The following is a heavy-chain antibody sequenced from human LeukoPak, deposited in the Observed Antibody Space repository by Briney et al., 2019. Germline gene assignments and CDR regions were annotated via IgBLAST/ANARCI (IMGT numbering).Heavy chain of an antibody. V-gene: IGHV4-59*01. CDR1: GFSITNYY. CDR2: IYYSGSN. CDR3: ARGFDSKSTYFDY. J-gene: IGHJ4*02. D-gene: IGHD5-12*01. Sequence: SETLSLTGTVSGFSITNYYWNWIRQAPGTGLEGFGYIYYSGSNNYNPSLKSRVTISVDTSKNQLSLRLTSVSAADTAVYYCARGFDSKSTYFDYWGQGTLLTVSS.